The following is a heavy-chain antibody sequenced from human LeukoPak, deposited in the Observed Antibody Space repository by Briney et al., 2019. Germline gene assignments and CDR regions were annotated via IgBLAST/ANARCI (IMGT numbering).Heavy chain of an antibody. J-gene: IGHJ4*02. CDR2: IYSGGNT. CDR1: GFTFSLYG. D-gene: IGHD3-22*01. V-gene: IGHV3-53*01. Sequence: PGGSLRLSCAASGFTFSLYGMSWVRQAPGKGLEWVSFIYSGGNTYYADSVKGRFTISRDNSKNTVHLQMNSLRAEDTAMYYCARRAGDYSHPYDYWGQGTLVTVSS. CDR3: ARRAGDYSHPYDY.